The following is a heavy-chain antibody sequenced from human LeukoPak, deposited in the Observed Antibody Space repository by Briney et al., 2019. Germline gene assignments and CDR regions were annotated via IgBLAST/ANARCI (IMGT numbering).Heavy chain of an antibody. D-gene: IGHD4-17*01. CDR2: IYGSGIET. CDR1: GFTFDSYG. J-gene: IGHJ3*01. Sequence: GGSLRLSCTASGFTFDSYGMAWVRQAPGKGLEWVASIYGSGIETFYADSVKARFTVSRDNSKNTLYLQMNSLRAEDTANYYCARRARDFGDSHAFDVWGQGTMVTVSS. V-gene: IGHV3-23*01. CDR3: ARRARDFGDSHAFDV.